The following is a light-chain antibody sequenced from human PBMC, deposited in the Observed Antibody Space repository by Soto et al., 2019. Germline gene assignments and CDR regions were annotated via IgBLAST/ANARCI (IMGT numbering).Light chain of an antibody. V-gene: IGKV1-39*01. CDR2: AAS. CDR3: QQYYSYPWT. J-gene: IGKJ1*01. Sequence: DIQITQSPSSLSASVGDSVTITCQASQDISNYLNWYQQKPGKAPKLLIYAASTLQSGVPSRFSGSGSGTDFTLNISYLESEDFATYHCQQYYSYPWTFGQGTKVDIK. CDR1: QDISNY.